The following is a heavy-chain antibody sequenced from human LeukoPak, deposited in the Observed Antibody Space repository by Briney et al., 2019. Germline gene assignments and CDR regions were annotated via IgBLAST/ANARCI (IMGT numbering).Heavy chain of an antibody. D-gene: IGHD5-18*01. Sequence: GGSLRLSCAASGFTLSNSWMHWVRQAPGKGLVWVSRTNGDGSDTSYADSVKGRFTISRDSATNTLYLQMNSLRAEDTAIYYCVRDGEYSHGIDFDYWGQGTLVTVSP. CDR2: TNGDGSDT. J-gene: IGHJ4*02. CDR1: GFTLSNSW. CDR3: VRDGEYSHGIDFDY. V-gene: IGHV3-74*01.